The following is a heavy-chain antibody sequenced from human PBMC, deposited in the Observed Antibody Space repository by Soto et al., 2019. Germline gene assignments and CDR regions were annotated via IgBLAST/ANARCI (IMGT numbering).Heavy chain of an antibody. CDR1: GFTFSSCA. Sequence: GGSLRLSCAASGFTFSSCAMSWVRQAPGMGLQWVSAISDSGGNTYYADSVRGRFTISRDNSKNTLYLQLNSLGAEDTAVYYCAKDRPAAGSQWMVPIWGRGTLVTVSS. V-gene: IGHV3-23*01. CDR3: AKDRPAAGSQWMVPI. D-gene: IGHD6-19*01. CDR2: ISDSGGNT. J-gene: IGHJ4*02.